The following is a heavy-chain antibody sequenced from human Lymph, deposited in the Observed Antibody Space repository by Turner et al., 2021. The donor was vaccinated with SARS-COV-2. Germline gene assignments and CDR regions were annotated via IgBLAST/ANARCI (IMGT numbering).Heavy chain of an antibody. V-gene: IGHV1-58*01. J-gene: IGHJ3*02. CDR1: GFTFSSSA. CDR3: AAPYCGGGTCSDGFDI. CDR2: IVVGSGNT. Sequence: QMQLLQSGPEVKKPGTSVKVSCKASGFTFSSSAVQWVRQARGQRLEWIGWIVVGSGNTNYAQKFQERVTITRDMSTSTAYMNLSSLRSEDTAVCYCAAPYCGGGTCSDGFDIWGQGTMVTVSS. D-gene: IGHD2-15*01.